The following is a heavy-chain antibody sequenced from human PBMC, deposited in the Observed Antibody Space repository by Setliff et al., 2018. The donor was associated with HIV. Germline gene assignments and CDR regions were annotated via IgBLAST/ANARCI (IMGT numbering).Heavy chain of an antibody. Sequence: SETLSLTCAVYGGSFTGYFWSWIRQSPGKGLEWIGEINDSGDTNYNPSLESRVTISVVTSKNQFSLRLTSVTAADTGVYYCARDLGSAYSYAQGRFDPWGQGTLVTVSS. V-gene: IGHV4-34*01. J-gene: IGHJ5*02. CDR2: INDSGDT. CDR3: ARDLGSAYSYAQGRFDP. CDR1: GGSFTGYF. D-gene: IGHD5-18*01.